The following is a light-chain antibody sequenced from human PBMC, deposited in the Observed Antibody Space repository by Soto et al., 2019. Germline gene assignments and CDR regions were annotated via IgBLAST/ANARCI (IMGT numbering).Light chain of an antibody. Sequence: DIQMTQSPSTLSASVGDRVTITCRASQSISSWLAWYQQKPGKAPKALIYDASSVESGVPSRFSGSGSGREFTLSISSLRPDDFATYYCQQYNSYPGTFGQGTKVEIK. V-gene: IGKV1-5*01. CDR2: DAS. CDR1: QSISSW. J-gene: IGKJ1*01. CDR3: QQYNSYPGT.